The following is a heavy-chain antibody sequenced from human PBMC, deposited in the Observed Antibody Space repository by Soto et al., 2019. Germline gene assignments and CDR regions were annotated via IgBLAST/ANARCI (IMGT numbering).Heavy chain of an antibody. J-gene: IGHJ6*02. D-gene: IGHD2-2*01. V-gene: IGHV3-21*01. Sequence: GGSLRLSCTASGFTLSSHTMNWVRQAPGKGLEWVSSISSDSRYIYYADSVKGRFTISRDNARNSLDLQMNNLRAEDTAVYHCARGHCXRTSCYTGGYYYYPMDVWGQGTTVTVSS. CDR2: ISSDSRYI. CDR1: GFTLSSHT. CDR3: ARGHCXRTSCYTGGYYYYPMDV.